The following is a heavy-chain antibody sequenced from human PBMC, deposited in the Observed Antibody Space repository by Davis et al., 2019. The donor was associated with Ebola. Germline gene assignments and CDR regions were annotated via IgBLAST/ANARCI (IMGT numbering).Heavy chain of an antibody. CDR2: INPNSGGT. CDR1: GYTFTGYY. CDR3: ARGLLWFAESHIDY. D-gene: IGHD3-10*01. J-gene: IGHJ4*02. Sequence: AASVKVSCKASGYTFTGYYIYWVRQAPGLGLEWMGRINPNSGGTNYARNFQGRVTLTRDTSISTAYMELSSLRSDDTAVYYCARGLLWFAESHIDYWGQGALVTVSS. V-gene: IGHV1-2*06.